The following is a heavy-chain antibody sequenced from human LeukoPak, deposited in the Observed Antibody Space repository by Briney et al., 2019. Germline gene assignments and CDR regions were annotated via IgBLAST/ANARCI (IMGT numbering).Heavy chain of an antibody. V-gene: IGHV3-30*02. J-gene: IGHJ3*02. CDR2: IRYDGSNK. Sequence: GGSLRLSCAASGFTFSSYGMHWVRQAPGKGLEWVAFIRYDGSNKYYADSVKGRFTISRDNAKNSLYLQMNSLGAEDTAVYYCYGYSSSYLDAFDIWGQGTMVTVSS. D-gene: IGHD6-13*01. CDR1: GFTFSSYG. CDR3: YGYSSSYLDAFDI.